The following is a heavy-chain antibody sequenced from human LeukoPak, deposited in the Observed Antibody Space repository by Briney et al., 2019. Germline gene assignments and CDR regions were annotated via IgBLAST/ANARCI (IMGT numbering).Heavy chain of an antibody. D-gene: IGHD3-3*01. J-gene: IGHJ4*02. CDR1: GGSISSSSYY. CDR2: IYYSGST. Sequence: SETLSLTCTVSGGSISSSSYYWGWIRQPPGKGLEWIGSIYYSGSTYYNPSLKSRVTISVDTSKNQFSLKLNSVTAADTAVYYCARQQVHFTDFGVVITTFDYWGQGTLVTVSS. CDR3: ARQQVHFTDFGVVITTFDY. V-gene: IGHV4-39*01.